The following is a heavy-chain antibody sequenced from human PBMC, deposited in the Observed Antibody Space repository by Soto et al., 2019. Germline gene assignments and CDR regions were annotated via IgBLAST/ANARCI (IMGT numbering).Heavy chain of an antibody. J-gene: IGHJ5*02. CDR2: LLRPGRST. Sequence: GGSLRLSSAAPGFMFSDYAMTWARQAPGKELEWVSGLLRPGRSTYHADSVKGRFTISGDTSANTVYLQMDSLRAEDTAVYYCAKDAIANDGIWLMDSWGQGTVVTVSS. D-gene: IGHD3-16*01. CDR1: GFMFSDYA. V-gene: IGHV3-23*01. CDR3: AKDAIANDGIWLMDS.